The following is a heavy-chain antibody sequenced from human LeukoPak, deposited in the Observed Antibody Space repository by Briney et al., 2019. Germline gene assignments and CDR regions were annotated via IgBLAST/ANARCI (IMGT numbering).Heavy chain of an antibody. CDR3: AGLRSTVAWASFDY. CDR1: GSISSYY. CDR2: SYFTGNP. D-gene: IGHD4-23*01. Sequence: SETLSLTCIVSGSISSYYWTWIRQPPGKGLEWIGNSYFTGNPNYNPSLKSRVTISVDPPKNQFFLKLTSVTAADTAVYYCAGLRSTVAWASFDYWGQGILVTVSS. J-gene: IGHJ4*02. V-gene: IGHV4-59*08.